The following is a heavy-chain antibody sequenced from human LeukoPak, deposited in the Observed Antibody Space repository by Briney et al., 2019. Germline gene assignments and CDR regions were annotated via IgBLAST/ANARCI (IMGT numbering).Heavy chain of an antibody. V-gene: IGHV3-21*01. CDR1: GFTFSSYS. CDR3: ARGRSAFDY. Sequence: GGSLRLSCAASGFTFSSYSMNWVRQAPGKGLEWVSSISSSSSYIHYADSVRGRFTISRDNAKNSLFLQMNSLRGEDTAVYYCARGRSAFDYWGQGTLVTVSS. J-gene: IGHJ4*02. CDR2: ISSSSSYI.